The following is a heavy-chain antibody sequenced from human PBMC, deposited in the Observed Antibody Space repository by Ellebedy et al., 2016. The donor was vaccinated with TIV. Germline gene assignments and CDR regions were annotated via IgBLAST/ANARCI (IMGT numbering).Heavy chain of an antibody. V-gene: IGHV1-46*01. CDR1: GYTFTSYY. D-gene: IGHD3-10*01. CDR3: ARGDGALITMVRGVIIGFFDY. Sequence: ASVKVSCXASGYTFTSYYMHWVRQAPGQGLEWMGIINPSGGSTSYAQKFQGRVTITRDTSTSTVYMELSSLRSEDTAVYYCARGDGALITMVRGVIIGFFDYWGQGTLVTVSS. CDR2: INPSGGST. J-gene: IGHJ4*02.